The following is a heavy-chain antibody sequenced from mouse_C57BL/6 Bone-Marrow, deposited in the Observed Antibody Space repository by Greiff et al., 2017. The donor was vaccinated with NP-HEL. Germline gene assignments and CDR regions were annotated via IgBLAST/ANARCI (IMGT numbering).Heavy chain of an antibody. CDR2: IYPRSGNT. CDR3: AREAPRQLRLRYYFDY. CDR1: GYTFTSYG. V-gene: IGHV1-81*01. J-gene: IGHJ2*01. Sequence: QVQLQQSGAELARPGASVKLSCKASGYTFTSYGISWVKQRTGQGLEWIGEIYPRSGNTYYNEKFKGKATLTADKSSSTAYMELRSLTSEDSAVYFWAREAPRQLRLRYYFDYWGQGTTLTVSS. D-gene: IGHD3-2*02.